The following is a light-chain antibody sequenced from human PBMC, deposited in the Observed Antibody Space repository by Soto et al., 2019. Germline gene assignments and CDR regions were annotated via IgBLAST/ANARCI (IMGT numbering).Light chain of an antibody. J-gene: IGKJ5*01. CDR1: QSVSSY. Sequence: EIVLTQSPATLSLSPGERATISCRASQSVSSYLAWYQQKPCQAPSLLIYDASNRATGIPARFSGSGSGTDFTLTISSLEHEDVGVYYCQQSSNWSPITFGHGTRLEIK. V-gene: IGKV3-11*01. CDR2: DAS. CDR3: QQSSNWSPIT.